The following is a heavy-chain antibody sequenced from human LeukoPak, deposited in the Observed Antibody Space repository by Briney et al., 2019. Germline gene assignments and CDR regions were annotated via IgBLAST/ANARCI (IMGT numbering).Heavy chain of an antibody. D-gene: IGHD6-19*01. CDR3: ARETSLMGYASGLGFNY. J-gene: IGHJ4*02. CDR1: GGSTSSYY. Sequence: SETLSLTCTVSGGSTSSYYWSWIRQPAGKGLEWIGRISTSGRTNYNPSLKSRVTMSVDTSKNQFSLKLTSVTAADTATYYCARETSLMGYASGLGFNYWGQGILVTVSS. V-gene: IGHV4-4*07. CDR2: ISTSGRT.